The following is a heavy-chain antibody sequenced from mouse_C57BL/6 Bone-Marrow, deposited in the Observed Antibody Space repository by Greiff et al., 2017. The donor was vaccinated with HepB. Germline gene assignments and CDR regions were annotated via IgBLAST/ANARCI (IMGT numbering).Heavy chain of an antibody. CDR2: IWTGGGT. CDR3: ARKWDYDGNWYFDV. D-gene: IGHD2-4*01. J-gene: IGHJ1*03. V-gene: IGHV2-9-1*01. Sequence: VQLVESGPGLVAPSQSLSITCTVSGFSLTSYAISWVRQPPGKGLEWLGVIWTGGGTNYNSALKSRLSISKDNSKSQVFLKMNSLQTDDTARYYCARKWDYDGNWYFDVWGTGTTVTVSS. CDR1: GFSLTSYA.